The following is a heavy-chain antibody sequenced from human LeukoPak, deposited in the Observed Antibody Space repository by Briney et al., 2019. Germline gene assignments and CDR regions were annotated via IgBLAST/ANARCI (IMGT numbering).Heavy chain of an antibody. CDR2: IYYSGST. V-gene: IGHV4-39*07. D-gene: IGHD3-3*01. CDR3: ARDFRGYDFWSGYYSGWFDP. J-gene: IGHJ5*02. Sequence: PGGSLRLSCAASGFTFSSYWMSWVRQPPGKGLEWIGSIYYSGSTYYNPSLKSRVTISVDTSKNQFSLKLSSVTAADTAVYYCARDFRGYDFWSGYYSGWFDPWGQGTLVTVSS. CDR1: GFTFSSYW.